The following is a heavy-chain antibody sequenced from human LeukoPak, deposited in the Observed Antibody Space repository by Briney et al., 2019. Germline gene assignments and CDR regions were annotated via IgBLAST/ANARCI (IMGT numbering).Heavy chain of an antibody. D-gene: IGHD3-3*01. Sequence: ASVKVSCKASGYTFTSYGISWVRQGPGQGLEWMGWISAYNGNTNYAQKLQGRVTMTTDTSTSTAYMELRSLRSDDTAVYYCARDNTDYDFWSGYWKNNWFDPWGQGTLVTVSS. V-gene: IGHV1-18*01. CDR1: GYTFTSYG. CDR3: ARDNTDYDFWSGYWKNNWFDP. CDR2: ISAYNGNT. J-gene: IGHJ5*02.